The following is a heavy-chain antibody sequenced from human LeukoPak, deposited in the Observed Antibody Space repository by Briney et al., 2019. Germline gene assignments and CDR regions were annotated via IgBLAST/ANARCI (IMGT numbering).Heavy chain of an antibody. V-gene: IGHV1-2*02. J-gene: IGHJ4*02. D-gene: IGHD3-9*01. Sequence: EASVKVSCTTSGYTFTGYYMHWVRQAPGQGLEWMGWINPYSGGTNYAQKFQGRVTMTRDTSISTAYMELSRLRSDDTAVYYCARAGAEDDILTGYYRISYFDYWGQGTLVTVSS. CDR2: INPYSGGT. CDR3: ARAGAEDDILTGYYRISYFDY. CDR1: GYTFTGYY.